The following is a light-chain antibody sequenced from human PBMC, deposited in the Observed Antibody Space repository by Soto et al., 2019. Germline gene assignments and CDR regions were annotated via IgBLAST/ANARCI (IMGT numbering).Light chain of an antibody. CDR1: SSNIGNSY. Sequence: QSVLTQPPSVSAAPGQKVTISCSGSSSNIGNSYVYWYRQLPGTAPKLLIYETDKRTTGTPERCSVSKSGTSATLGITGLQTGDEDDYYCGTWDSSRSAWVFGGGTKLTVL. CDR2: ETD. J-gene: IGLJ3*02. V-gene: IGLV1-51*01. CDR3: GTWDSSRSAWV.